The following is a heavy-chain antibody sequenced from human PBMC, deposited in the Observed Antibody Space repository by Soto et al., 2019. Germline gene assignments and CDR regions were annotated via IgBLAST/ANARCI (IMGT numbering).Heavy chain of an antibody. Sequence: QVQLVQSGAEVKKPGASVKVSCKASGYTFTSYYMHWVRQAPGQGLEWMGIINPSGGSTSYAQKFPGRVTMTRDTSTSTVYMELSSLRSEDTAVYYCARDRSIAAAGMRGNWFDPWGQGTLVTVSS. CDR3: ARDRSIAAAGMRGNWFDP. D-gene: IGHD6-13*01. J-gene: IGHJ5*02. CDR2: INPSGGST. CDR1: GYTFTSYY. V-gene: IGHV1-46*01.